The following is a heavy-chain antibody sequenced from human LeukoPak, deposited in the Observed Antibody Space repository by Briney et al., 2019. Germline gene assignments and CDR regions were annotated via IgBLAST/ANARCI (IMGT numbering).Heavy chain of an antibody. CDR2: MNPNSGNT. CDR1: GYTFTSYD. Sequence: ASVKVSCKASGYTFTSYDINWVRQATGQGLEWMGWMNPNSGNTGYAQKFQGRVTMTRNTSISTAYMELSSLRSEDTAVYYCARASRVRGPPSGYWGQGTLVTVSS. D-gene: IGHD3-10*01. J-gene: IGHJ4*02. V-gene: IGHV1-8*01. CDR3: ARASRVRGPPSGY.